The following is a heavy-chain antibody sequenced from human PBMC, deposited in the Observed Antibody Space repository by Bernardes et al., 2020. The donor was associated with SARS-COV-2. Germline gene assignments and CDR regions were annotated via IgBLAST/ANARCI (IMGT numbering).Heavy chain of an antibody. Sequence: SETLSLTCPVPGGSISSYYWSWIRQPPGKGLEWIGYIYYSGSTNYNPSLKSRVTISVDTSKNQFSLKLSSVTAADTAVYYCARLKLRITIFGVVEDWFDPWGQGTLVTVSS. D-gene: IGHD3-3*01. J-gene: IGHJ5*02. CDR2: IYYSGST. V-gene: IGHV4-59*01. CDR1: GGSISSYY. CDR3: ARLKLRITIFGVVEDWFDP.